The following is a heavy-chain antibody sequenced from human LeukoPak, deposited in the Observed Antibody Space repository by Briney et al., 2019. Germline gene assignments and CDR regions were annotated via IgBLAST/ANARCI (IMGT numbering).Heavy chain of an antibody. CDR1: GYSFSNYW. CDR2: IYPGDSDT. J-gene: IGHJ3*02. Sequence: GESLKISCSGSGYSFSNYWIGWVRQMPGKGLEWMGIIYPGDSDTMYSPSFQGQVTISADKSTTTAYLQWNSLKASDTAMYYCARWVTADRGKKDAFDIWGQGTMVTVSS. V-gene: IGHV5-51*01. D-gene: IGHD2-21*02. CDR3: ARWVTADRGKKDAFDI.